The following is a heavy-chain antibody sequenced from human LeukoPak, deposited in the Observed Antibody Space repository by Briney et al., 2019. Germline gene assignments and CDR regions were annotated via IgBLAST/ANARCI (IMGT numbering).Heavy chain of an antibody. V-gene: IGHV4-31*03. CDR3: ARELGGSYYVVN. Sequence: SETLYLTCTVSVGNISSSCYCWSWIRQHPGKGLEWIGYIYYSGSTYSNPSLKSRVTISVDTSKNQFSLKLSSVTAADTAVYYCARELGGSYYVVNWGQGTLVTVSS. CDR2: IYYSGST. CDR1: VGNISSSCYC. J-gene: IGHJ4*02. D-gene: IGHD1-26*01.